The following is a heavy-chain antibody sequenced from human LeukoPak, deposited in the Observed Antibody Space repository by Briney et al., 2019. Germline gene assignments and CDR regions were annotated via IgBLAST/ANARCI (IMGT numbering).Heavy chain of an antibody. V-gene: IGHV1-24*01. CDR2: FDPEDGET. D-gene: IGHD3-10*01. CDR3: ATSFWRMVRGAIDAFDI. CDR1: GYTLTELS. Sequence: ASVKVSCKVSGYTLTELSMHWVRQAPGKGLEWMGGFDPEDGETIYAQKFQGRVTMTEDTSTDTAYMELSSLRSEDTAVYYCATSFWRMVRGAIDAFDIWGQGTMVTVSS. J-gene: IGHJ3*02.